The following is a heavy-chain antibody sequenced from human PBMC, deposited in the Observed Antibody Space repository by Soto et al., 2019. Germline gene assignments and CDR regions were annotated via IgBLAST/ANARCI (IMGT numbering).Heavy chain of an antibody. CDR2: IRNKANSYTP. V-gene: IGHV3-72*01. CDR1: GFTFSDHY. Sequence: EVQLVESGGGLVQPGGSLRLSCAASGFTFSDHYMEWVRQAPGKGLEWVGRIRNKANSYTPEYGASVKGRFTISRDDSKNSLSLQMNRLKTEDTAVYYCASAWFGELTYFAYWCQGTLVTVSS. D-gene: IGHD3-10*01. CDR3: ASAWFGELTYFAY. J-gene: IGHJ4*02.